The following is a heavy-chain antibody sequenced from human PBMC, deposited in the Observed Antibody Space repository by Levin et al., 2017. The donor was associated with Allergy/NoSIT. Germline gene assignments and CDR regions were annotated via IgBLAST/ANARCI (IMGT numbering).Heavy chain of an antibody. J-gene: IGHJ4*02. V-gene: IGHV3-21*01. Sequence: PGGSLRLSCAASGFSLRAYTMNWVRQAPGKGLEWVSSISSSSSYIHYADSVQGRFTISRDNAKDSLYLQMNSLRADDTAVYYCARDRSANSGGGFDSWGQGTLVTVSS. CDR1: GFSLRAYT. CDR3: ARDRSANSGGGFDS. D-gene: IGHD7-27*01. CDR2: ISSSSSYI.